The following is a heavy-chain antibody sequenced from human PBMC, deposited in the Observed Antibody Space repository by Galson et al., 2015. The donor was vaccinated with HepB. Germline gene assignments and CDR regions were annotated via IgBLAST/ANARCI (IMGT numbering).Heavy chain of an antibody. D-gene: IGHD2-2*01. Sequence: SVKVSCKASGYTFTSYAMHWVRQALGQRLEWMGWINAGNGNTKYSQKFQGRVTITRDTSASTAYMELSSLRSEDTAVYYCARDRLYCSSTSCYPSKSQGWFDPWGQGTLVTVSS. CDR1: GYTFTSYA. CDR2: INAGNGNT. CDR3: ARDRLYCSSTSCYPSKSQGWFDP. J-gene: IGHJ5*02. V-gene: IGHV1-3*01.